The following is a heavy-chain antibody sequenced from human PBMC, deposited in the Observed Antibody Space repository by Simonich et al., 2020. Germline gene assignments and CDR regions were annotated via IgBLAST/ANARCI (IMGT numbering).Heavy chain of an antibody. J-gene: IGHJ3*02. Sequence: QLQLQESGPGLVKPSETLSLTCTVSGGSISSSSYYWGWIRQPPGKGLGWIGSIHYRGSTYYNPSLKSRVTISVDTSKNQFSLKLSSVTAADTAVYYCARHAGFAFDIWGQGTMVTVSS. CDR3: ARHAGFAFDI. D-gene: IGHD6-13*01. CDR2: IHYRGST. V-gene: IGHV4-39*01. CDR1: GGSISSSSYY.